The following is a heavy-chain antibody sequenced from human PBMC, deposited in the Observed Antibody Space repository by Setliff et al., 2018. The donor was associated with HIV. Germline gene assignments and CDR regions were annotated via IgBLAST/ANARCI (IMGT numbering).Heavy chain of an antibody. V-gene: IGHV4-59*01. CDR3: ARSRTSSGYYGVTGYGMDV. CDR1: GGSISSDY. J-gene: IGHJ6*02. Sequence: SETLSLTCTVSGGSISSDYWSWIRQPPGKGLEWIGYIYYSGSTNYNPSPKSRVTISVATSKNQFSLKLNSVTTAETAVYYCARSRTSSGYYGVTGYGMDVWGQGTTVTVSS. D-gene: IGHD3-22*01. CDR2: IYYSGST.